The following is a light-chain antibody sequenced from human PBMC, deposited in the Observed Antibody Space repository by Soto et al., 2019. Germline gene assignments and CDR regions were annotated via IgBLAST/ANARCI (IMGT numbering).Light chain of an antibody. CDR3: RQGYSTPST. CDR2: AAS. Sequence: DIQMTQSPSTLSGSVGDRVASTCRASQTISSGLAWWQQKPGKAPKLLIYAASSLQSGVPSRFSGSGSVTDFTLPISSLQPEDSANYYCRQGYSTPSTFGQGTRLEIK. J-gene: IGKJ5*01. CDR1: QTISSG. V-gene: IGKV1-39*01.